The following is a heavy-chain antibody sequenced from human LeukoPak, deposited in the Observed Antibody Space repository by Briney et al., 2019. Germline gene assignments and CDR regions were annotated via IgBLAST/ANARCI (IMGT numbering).Heavy chain of an antibody. CDR3: SRDLFTEGLVWHHFDY. D-gene: IGHD3/OR15-3a*01. V-gene: IGHV1-2*02. CDR1: GYTFTAYY. CDR2: MNPNSGGT. J-gene: IGHJ4*02. Sequence: ASVKVSCKASGYTFTAYYIYWVRQAPGHGLEWMGWMNPNSGGTNHAQNFQGRVAMTRDTSINTAYMELTSLRSDDTAVYYCSRDLFTEGLVWHHFDYWGQGTLVTVSP.